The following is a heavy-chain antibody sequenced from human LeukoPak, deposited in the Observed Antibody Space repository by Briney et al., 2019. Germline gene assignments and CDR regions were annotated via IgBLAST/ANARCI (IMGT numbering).Heavy chain of an antibody. CDR3: ARYMVRGVIIPSSYFDY. V-gene: IGHV4-31*03. J-gene: IGHJ4*02. Sequence: SETLSLTCTVSSGSISSGGYYWSWIRQHPGKGLEWIGYIYYSGSTYYNPSLKSRVTISVNTSKNQFSLKLSSVTAADTAVYYCARYMVRGVIIPSSYFDYWGQGTLVTVSS. D-gene: IGHD3-10*01. CDR2: IYYSGST. CDR1: SGSISSGGYY.